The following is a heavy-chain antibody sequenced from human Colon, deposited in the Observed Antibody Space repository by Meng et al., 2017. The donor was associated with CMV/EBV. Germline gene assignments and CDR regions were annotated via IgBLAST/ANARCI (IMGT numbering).Heavy chain of an antibody. CDR2: TNSDGAKT. CDR3: AKGDRQDIVLEPTDRDAFDV. D-gene: IGHD2-2*01. Sequence: GESLKISCSASGYTFNNYWMHWVRQAPGKGLVWVARTNSDGAKTSYPDAVRGRFTVSRDNDKNTLYLQMNSLRTDDTAVYYCAKGDRQDIVLEPTDRDAFDVWGHGTMVTVSS. V-gene: IGHV3-74*01. J-gene: IGHJ3*01. CDR1: GYTFNNYW.